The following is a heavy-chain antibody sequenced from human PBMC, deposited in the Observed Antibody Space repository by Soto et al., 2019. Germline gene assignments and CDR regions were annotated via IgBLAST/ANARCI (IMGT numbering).Heavy chain of an antibody. CDR3: ARDKVAVADYYYYGMDV. CDR2: IIPIFDTA. V-gene: IGHV1-69*13. J-gene: IGHJ6*02. Sequence: SVKVSCKASGGTFSSYAISWVRQAPGQGLEWMGGIIPIFDTANYAQKFQGRVTITADESTSTAYMELSSLRSEDTAVYYCARDKVAVADYYYYGMDVWGQGTTVTVSS. D-gene: IGHD6-19*01. CDR1: GGTFSSYA.